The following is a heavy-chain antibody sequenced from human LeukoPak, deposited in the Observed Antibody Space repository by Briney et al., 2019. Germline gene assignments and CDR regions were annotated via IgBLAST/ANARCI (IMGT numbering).Heavy chain of an antibody. CDR3: EREQCGSLRGSSCSCLDY. CDR2: IRYDGGNS. Sequence: PGTSLRLSCAASGFTFSNHGMHWVRQAPGKGLEWVAVIRYDGGNSYYADSVKGRFTISRDNSKNTLFLQMNSLRAEDTALYYCEREQCGSLRGSSCSCLDYWGQGTLVTVSS. D-gene: IGHD2-15*01. CDR1: GFTFSNHG. J-gene: IGHJ4*02. V-gene: IGHV3-33*01.